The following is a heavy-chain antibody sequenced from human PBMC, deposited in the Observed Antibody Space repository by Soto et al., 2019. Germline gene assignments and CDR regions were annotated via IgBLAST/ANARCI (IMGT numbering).Heavy chain of an antibody. CDR2: INPSGGIT. V-gene: IGHV1-46*01. CDR3: ARGISTTRYYYYYGMDV. Sequence: ASVKVSCKASGYTLTSYYLHWARQAPGQGPEWMGIINPSGGITNDAQKFQDRVTMTSDTSTSTVYMELSSLRSEDTAVYYCARGISTTRYYYYYGMDVWGHGPTVPVPS. CDR1: GYTLTSYY. J-gene: IGHJ6*02. D-gene: IGHD2-2*01.